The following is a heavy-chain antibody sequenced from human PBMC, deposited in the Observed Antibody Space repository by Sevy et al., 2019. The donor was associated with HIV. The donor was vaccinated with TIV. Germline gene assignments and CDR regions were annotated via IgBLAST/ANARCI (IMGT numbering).Heavy chain of an antibody. V-gene: IGHV3-23*01. D-gene: IGHD2-2*01. CDR1: GFTFSSYA. CDR2: ISGSGGST. J-gene: IGHJ3*02. Sequence: GGSLRLSCAASGFTFSSYAMSWVRQAPGKGLEWVSAISGSGGSTYYADSVKGGFTISRDNSKNTLYLQMNSLRAEDTAVYYCAKDLGYCSSTSCPTLRGLRSVPEAFDIWGQGTMVTVSS. CDR3: AKDLGYCSSTSCPTLRGLRSVPEAFDI.